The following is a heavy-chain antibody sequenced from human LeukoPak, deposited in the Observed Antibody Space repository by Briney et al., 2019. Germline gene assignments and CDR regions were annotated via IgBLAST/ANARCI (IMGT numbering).Heavy chain of an antibody. J-gene: IGHJ4*02. Sequence: ASVKVTCKASGYTFTNYAVNWLRQAPGQRLEWMGWINAGNGDTKFSQNYQARVTITRDASASTAYMELSSLTSEDTAVYFCARGLWSAHRREYYFDSWGQGTLVTVSS. V-gene: IGHV1-3*01. D-gene: IGHD3-3*01. CDR3: ARGLWSAHRREYYFDS. CDR2: INAGNGDT. CDR1: GYTFTNYA.